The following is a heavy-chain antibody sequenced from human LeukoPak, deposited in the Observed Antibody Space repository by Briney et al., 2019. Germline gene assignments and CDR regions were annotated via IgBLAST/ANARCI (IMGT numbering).Heavy chain of an antibody. CDR2: IYHSGST. J-gene: IGHJ4*02. V-gene: IGHV4-30-2*01. Sequence: TSETLSLTCAVSGGSTSSGGYSWSWIRQPPGKGLEWIGYIYHSGSTYYNPSLKSRVTISVDRSKNQFSLKLSSVTAADTAVYYCARVGDYYGSGSHFDYWGQETLVTVSS. CDR1: GGSTSSGGYS. CDR3: ARVGDYYGSGSHFDY. D-gene: IGHD3-10*01.